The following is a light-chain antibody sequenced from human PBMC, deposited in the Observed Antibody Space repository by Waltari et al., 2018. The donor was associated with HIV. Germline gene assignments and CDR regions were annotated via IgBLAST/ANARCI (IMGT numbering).Light chain of an antibody. V-gene: IGLV2-11*01. Sequence: HSALTQPRSVSGSPGQSVTISCTGTSSDIGAYDYVSWFQKFPGRAPKLLIFDVNKRPSGVPGRFSGFKSGDTASLTISGLQPDDESDYFCSSYGGVASYLIFGGGTTLTVL. J-gene: IGLJ2*01. CDR3: SSYGGVASYLI. CDR1: SSDIGAYDY. CDR2: DVN.